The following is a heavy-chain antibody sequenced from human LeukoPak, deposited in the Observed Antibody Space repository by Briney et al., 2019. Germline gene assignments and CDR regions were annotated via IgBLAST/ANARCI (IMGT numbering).Heavy chain of an antibody. Sequence: PGGSLRLSCAASGFTFSSYSMLWVRQAPGKGLEWVSYISSSSSTIYYADSVKGRFTISRDNAKNSLYLQMNTLRAEDTAVYYCARYSVDYGPWFPEFWGQGTLVTVSS. CDR1: GFTFSSYS. CDR2: ISSSSSTI. V-gene: IGHV3-48*01. D-gene: IGHD3-16*01. J-gene: IGHJ4*02. CDR3: ARYSVDYGPWFPEF.